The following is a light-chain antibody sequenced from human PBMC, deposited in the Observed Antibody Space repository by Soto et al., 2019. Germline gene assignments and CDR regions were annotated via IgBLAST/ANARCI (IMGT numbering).Light chain of an antibody. CDR1: QTISSW. CDR3: QQYNSFSPWM. Sequence: DIQMTQSPSTLSGSVGDRVTITFRASQTISSWLAWYQQKPGKAPKLLIYKASNLESGVPSRFSGSGSGTEFTLTISSLQTDDFATYYCQQYNSFSPWMFGQGTKVDIK. J-gene: IGKJ1*01. V-gene: IGKV1-5*03. CDR2: KAS.